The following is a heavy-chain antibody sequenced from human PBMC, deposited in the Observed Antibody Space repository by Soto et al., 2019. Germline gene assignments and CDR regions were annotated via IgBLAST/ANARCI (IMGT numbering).Heavy chain of an antibody. CDR2: ISGSGDST. Sequence: GGSLRLSCAASGFTFSSCAMNWVRQAPGKGLEWVSTISGSGDSTYYADSVKGRFTISRDNSKNTLYLQMNSLRAEDTAVYYYAKDTRNTISHVDCWGQGTLVTVSS. CDR3: AKDTRNTISHVDC. D-gene: IGHD1-1*01. CDR1: GFTFSSCA. V-gene: IGHV3-23*01. J-gene: IGHJ4*02.